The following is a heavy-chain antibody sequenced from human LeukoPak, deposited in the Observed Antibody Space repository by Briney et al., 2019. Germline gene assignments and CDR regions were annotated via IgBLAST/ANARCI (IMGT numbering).Heavy chain of an antibody. J-gene: IGHJ6*02. CDR1: GFTFSSYS. V-gene: IGHV3-48*04. D-gene: IGHD3-9*01. Sequence: GGSLRLSCAASGFTFSSYSMNWVRQAPGKGLEWVSYISSSSSTIYYADSVKGRFTISRDNAKNSLYLQMNSLRAEDTAVYYCARSDWSPRNYYGMDVWGQGTTVTVSS. CDR3: ARSDWSPRNYYGMDV. CDR2: ISSSSSTI.